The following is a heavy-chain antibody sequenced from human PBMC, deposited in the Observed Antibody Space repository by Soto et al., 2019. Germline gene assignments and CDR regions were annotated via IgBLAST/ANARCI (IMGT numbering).Heavy chain of an antibody. D-gene: IGHD2-2*01. CDR1: GGSISSSNW. CDR2: IYHSGST. V-gene: IGHV4-4*02. J-gene: IGHJ4*02. CDR3: ASLPATSDFDC. Sequence: QVQLQESGPGLVKPSGTLSLTCAVSGGSISSSNWWSWVRQPPGKGLEWIGEIYHSGSTNYNPSLRSRGTVSVDKSKNQFSLKLSSVAAADTAVYYCASLPATSDFDCWGQGTLVTVSS.